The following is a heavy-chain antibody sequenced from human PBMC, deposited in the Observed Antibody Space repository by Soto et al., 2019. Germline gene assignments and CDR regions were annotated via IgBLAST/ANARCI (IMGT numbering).Heavy chain of an antibody. V-gene: IGHV1-2*02. D-gene: IGHD2-2*01. CDR3: AIPIVVVPAAMTEDYGMDV. CDR2: INPNSGGT. J-gene: IGHJ6*02. CDR1: GYTFTGYY. Sequence: ASVKVSCKASGYTFTGYYVHWVRQAPGQGLEWMGWINPNSGGTNYAQKFQGRVTMTRDTSISTAYMELSRLRSDDTAVYYCAIPIVVVPAAMTEDYGMDVWGQGTTVTVSS.